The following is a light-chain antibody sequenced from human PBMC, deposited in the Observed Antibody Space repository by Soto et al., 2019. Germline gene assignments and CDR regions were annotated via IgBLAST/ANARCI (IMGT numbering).Light chain of an antibody. J-gene: IGLJ3*02. Sequence: QLVVTQSPSASASLGASVKLTCTLSSGQSSYAIAWHQQQPEKGPRYLMKVDSDGSHSKGDGIPDRFSGSSSGAERYLTISALQSEDEADYYCQTWGTGLGVFGGGTKLTVL. CDR2: VDSDGSH. V-gene: IGLV4-69*01. CDR3: QTWGTGLGV. CDR1: SGQSSYA.